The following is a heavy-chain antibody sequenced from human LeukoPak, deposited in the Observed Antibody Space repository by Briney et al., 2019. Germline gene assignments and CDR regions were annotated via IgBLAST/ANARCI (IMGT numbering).Heavy chain of an antibody. CDR1: GFNFANHA. V-gene: IGHV3-23*01. J-gene: IGHJ4*02. D-gene: IGHD2-21*02. CDR2: ISGGGDIT. Sequence: GGSLRLSCAASGFNFANHAMSWVRQTPGKGLEWVSAISGGGDITYYADSVKGRFTISRDNSKDTLFLQMHSLRPGDTAVYYCVREGTPATANYWGQGTLVTISS. CDR3: VREGTPATANY.